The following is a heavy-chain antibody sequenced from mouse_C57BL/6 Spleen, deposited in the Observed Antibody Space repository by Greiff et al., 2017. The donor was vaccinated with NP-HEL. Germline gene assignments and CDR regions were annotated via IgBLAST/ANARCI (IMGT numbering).Heavy chain of an antibody. CDR2: INPGSGGT. V-gene: IGHV1-54*01. CDR3: ARAFYDYDKAWFAY. D-gene: IGHD2-4*01. CDR1: GYAFTNYL. Sequence: QVHVKQSGAELVRPGTSVKVSCKASGYAFTNYLIEWVKQRPGQGLEWIGVINPGSGGTNYNEKFKGKATLTADKSSSTAYMQLSSLTSEDSAVYFCARAFYDYDKAWFAYWGQGTLVTVSA. J-gene: IGHJ3*01.